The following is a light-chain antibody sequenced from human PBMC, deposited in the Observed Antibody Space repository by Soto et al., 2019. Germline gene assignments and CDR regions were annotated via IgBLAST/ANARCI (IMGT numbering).Light chain of an antibody. CDR1: QSLVHSTGNTF. Sequence: EVVLTQSPVSLPVSLGRPASISCMSSQSLVHSTGNTFLGCFVQRPGQPPRRIVYKVSNRASGVPERLSGSGSGTDFTMQIARVEAEDVGVYYCMQYTHWPHSFGQVTKVDIK. CDR3: MQYTHWPHS. J-gene: IGKJ2*01. CDR2: KVS. V-gene: IGKV2-30*02.